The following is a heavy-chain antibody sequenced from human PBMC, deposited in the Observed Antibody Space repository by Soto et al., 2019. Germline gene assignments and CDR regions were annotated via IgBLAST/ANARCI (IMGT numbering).Heavy chain of an antibody. CDR3: ARTITFGGVIVAYGMDV. CDR2: ISSSSSYI. V-gene: IGHV3-21*01. Sequence: GGSLRLSCAASGFTFSSYSMNWVRQAPGKGLEWVSSISSSSSYIYYADAVKGRFTISRDNAKNSLYLQMNSLRAEDTAVYYCARTITFGGVIVAYGMDVWGQGTTVTVSS. J-gene: IGHJ6*02. CDR1: GFTFSSYS. D-gene: IGHD3-16*02.